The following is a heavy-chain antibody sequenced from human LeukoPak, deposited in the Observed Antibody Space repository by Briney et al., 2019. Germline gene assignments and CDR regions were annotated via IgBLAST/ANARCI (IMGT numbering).Heavy chain of an antibody. J-gene: IGHJ4*02. Sequence: PGRSLRLSCAASGFTFVAYAMHWVRPDPGKGLDRISGISSNSCSIGYADLVQGRFTISRDSAKNSLYLQMNSLRAEDTAVYYCARDSFDSSGFPSRFDYWGQGTLVTVSS. CDR3: ARDSFDSSGFPSRFDY. CDR1: GFTFVAYA. CDR2: ISSNSCSI. V-gene: IGHV3-9*01. D-gene: IGHD3-22*01.